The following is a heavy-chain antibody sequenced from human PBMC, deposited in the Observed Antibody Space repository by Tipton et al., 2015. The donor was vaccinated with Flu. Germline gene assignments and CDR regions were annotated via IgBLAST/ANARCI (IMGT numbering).Heavy chain of an antibody. V-gene: IGHV4-39*01. CDR3: ATKEVSYCSGGSCYSYYFDY. J-gene: IGHJ4*02. Sequence: LRLSCTVSGGSISSSSYYWGWIRQPPGKGLEWIGSISYSGSTYYNPSLKSRVTISVDTSKNQFSLKLSSVTAADTAVYYCATKEVSYCSGGSCYSYYFDYWGQGTLVTVSS. CDR1: GGSISSSSYY. D-gene: IGHD2-15*01. CDR2: ISYSGST.